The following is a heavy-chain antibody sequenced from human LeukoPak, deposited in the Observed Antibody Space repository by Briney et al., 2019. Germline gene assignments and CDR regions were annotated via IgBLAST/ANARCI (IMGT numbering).Heavy chain of an antibody. CDR1: GLTFSSSP. CDR2: ISGSGSIT. V-gene: IGHV3-23*01. Sequence: SGGSLRLSCAASGLTFSSSPMSWVRQAPGKGLEWVSAISGSGSITYYADSVKGRFTISRDTSKNTLFLQMNSLGAEDTAAYYCAKLGCSGSSCFSLFDYWGQGTLVTVSS. CDR3: AKLGCSGSSCFSLFDY. J-gene: IGHJ4*02. D-gene: IGHD2-15*01.